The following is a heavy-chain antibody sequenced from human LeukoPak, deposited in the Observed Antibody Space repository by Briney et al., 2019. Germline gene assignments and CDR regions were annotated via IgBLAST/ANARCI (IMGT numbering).Heavy chain of an antibody. V-gene: IGHV3-23*01. D-gene: IGHD3-22*01. J-gene: IGHJ4*02. CDR3: AKAPTKEEEWLLLNYFDY. CDR2: ISVSGTRT. CDR1: GFTLSSYA. Sequence: GGSLRLSCVGSGFTLSSYAMSWVRQAPGKGLEWVSAISVSGTRTYYADSVKGRFTISRDNSKNTLYLQMNSLRAEDTAVYYCAKAPTKEEEWLLLNYFDYWGQGTLVTVSS.